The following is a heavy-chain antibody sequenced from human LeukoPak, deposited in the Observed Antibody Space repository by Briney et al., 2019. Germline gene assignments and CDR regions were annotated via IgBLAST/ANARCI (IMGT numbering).Heavy chain of an antibody. CDR3: AREVKQWLVRGVFDY. CDR1: GFTFSSYE. V-gene: IGHV3-48*03. Sequence: TGGSLRPSCAASGFTFSSYEMNWVRQAPGKGLEWVSYISSSGSTIYYADSVKGRFTISRDNAKNSLYLRMNSLRAEDTAVYYCAREVKQWLVRGVFDYWGQGTLVTVPS. CDR2: ISSSGSTI. J-gene: IGHJ4*02. D-gene: IGHD6-19*01.